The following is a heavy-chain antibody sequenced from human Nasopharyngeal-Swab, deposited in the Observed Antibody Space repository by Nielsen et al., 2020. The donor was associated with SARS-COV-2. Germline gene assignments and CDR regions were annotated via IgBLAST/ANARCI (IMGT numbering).Heavy chain of an antibody. Sequence: GGSLRLSCAASGFTFSSYGMHWVRQAPGKGLEWAAVISYDGSNKYYADSVKGRSTISRDNSKNTLYLQMNSLRAEDTAVYYCAKDPGGVVIMGWFDPWGQGTLVTVSS. V-gene: IGHV3-30*18. CDR2: ISYDGSNK. J-gene: IGHJ5*02. CDR1: GFTFSSYG. D-gene: IGHD3-3*01. CDR3: AKDPGGVVIMGWFDP.